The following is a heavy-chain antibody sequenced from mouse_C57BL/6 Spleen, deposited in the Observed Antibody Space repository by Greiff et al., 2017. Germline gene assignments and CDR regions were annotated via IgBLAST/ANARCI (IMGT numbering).Heavy chain of an antibody. D-gene: IGHD2-2*01. V-gene: IGHV14-2*01. CDR3: ADGYRFAY. J-gene: IGHJ3*01. CDR1: GFNIKDYY. CDR2: IDPEDGET. Sequence: EVQLQQSGAELVKPGASVKLSCTASGFNIKDYYMHWVKQRTEQGLEWIGRIDPEDGETKYAPKFPGKATITADSSSNTAYLQLSSLTSEDTAVYYCADGYRFAYWGQGTLVTDAA.